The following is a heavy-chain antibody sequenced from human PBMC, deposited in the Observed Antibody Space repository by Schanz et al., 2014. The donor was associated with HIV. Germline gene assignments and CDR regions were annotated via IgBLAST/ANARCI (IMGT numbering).Heavy chain of an antibody. CDR3: ARDRISTVGAPHFDL. CDR2: ITSSGSYR. CDR1: GFTFNSYA. V-gene: IGHV3-21*01. D-gene: IGHD1-26*01. J-gene: IGHJ4*02. Sequence: EVQLVESGGGLVKPGGSLRLSCAASGFTFNSYAMNWVRQAPGKGLEWVASITSSGSYRYYADSVKGQFTISRDNAKKSLYLQMNSLRTDDTAVYYCARDRISTVGAPHFDLWGQGTLVTVS.